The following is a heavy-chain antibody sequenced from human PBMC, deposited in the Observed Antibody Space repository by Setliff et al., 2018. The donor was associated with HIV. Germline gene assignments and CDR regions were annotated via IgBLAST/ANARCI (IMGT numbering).Heavy chain of an antibody. Sequence: PSETLSLTCTVSGGSISSGSYYWSWIRPPAGKGLEWIGRIYTSGSTKYNPSLKSRVTISVDTSKNQFSLKVSSVTAADTAVYSCARVARGGHSSRWYYFDYWGQRTLVTVSS. J-gene: IGHJ4*02. D-gene: IGHD6-13*01. CDR3: ARVARGGHSSRWYYFDY. CDR1: GGSISSGSYY. V-gene: IGHV4-61*02. CDR2: IYTSGST.